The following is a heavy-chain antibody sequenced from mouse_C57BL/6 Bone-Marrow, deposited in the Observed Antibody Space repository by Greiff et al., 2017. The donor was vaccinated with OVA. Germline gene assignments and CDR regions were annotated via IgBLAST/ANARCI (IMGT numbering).Heavy chain of an antibody. CDR1: GYTFTEYT. D-gene: IGHD2-10*02. Sequence: QVHVKQSGAELVKPGASVKLSCKASGYTFTEYTIHWVKQRSGQGLEWIGWFYPGSGSIKYNEKFKDKATLTADKSSSTVYMELSRLTSEDSAVYFCARHEGFPYGNYLFAYWGQGTLVTVSA. CDR2: FYPGSGSI. CDR3: ARHEGFPYGNYLFAY. J-gene: IGHJ3*01. V-gene: IGHV1-62-2*01.